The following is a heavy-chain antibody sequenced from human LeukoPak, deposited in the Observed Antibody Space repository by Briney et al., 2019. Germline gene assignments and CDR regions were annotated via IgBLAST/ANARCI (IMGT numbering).Heavy chain of an antibody. CDR2: INPSGGST. J-gene: IGHJ4*02. CDR3: ARNLLEWLFTFDY. CDR1: GYTFTSYG. V-gene: IGHV1-46*01. Sequence: GASVKVSCKASGYTFTSYGISWVRQAPGQGLEWMGIINPSGGSTSYAQKFQGRVTMTRDTSTSTVYMELSSLRSEDTAVYYCARNLLEWLFTFDYWGQGTLVTVSS. D-gene: IGHD3-3*01.